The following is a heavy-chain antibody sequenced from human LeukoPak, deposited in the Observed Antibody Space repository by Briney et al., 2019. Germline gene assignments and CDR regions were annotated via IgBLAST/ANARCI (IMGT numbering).Heavy chain of an antibody. J-gene: IGHJ3*02. Sequence: PGGSLRLSCEASGFSVSNNYMTWVRQAPGKGLEWVSLIYSGGYTYYADSVKGRFTISRDSFKSTVNLQMNSLRAEDTAVYYCARVQTFFRRGSCSGVSCLGAFDIWGQGTMVTVSS. V-gene: IGHV3-53*01. CDR2: IYSGGYT. CDR1: GFSVSNNY. CDR3: ARVQTFFRRGSCSGVSCLGAFDI. D-gene: IGHD2-15*01.